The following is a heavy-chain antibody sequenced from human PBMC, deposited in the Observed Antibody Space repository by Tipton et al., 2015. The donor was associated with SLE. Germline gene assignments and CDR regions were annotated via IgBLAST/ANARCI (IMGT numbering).Heavy chain of an antibody. CDR1: GGSISSSSYY. Sequence: TLSLTCTVSGGSISSSSYYWGWIRQPPGKGLEWIGSIYYSGSTYYNPSLKSRVTISVDTSKKQFSLKVSSVTAADTAVYYCASPGSSAPGPYFQHWGQGTLVTVSA. CDR3: ASPGSSAPGPYFQH. CDR2: IYYSGST. J-gene: IGHJ1*01. V-gene: IGHV4-39*07. D-gene: IGHD6-25*01.